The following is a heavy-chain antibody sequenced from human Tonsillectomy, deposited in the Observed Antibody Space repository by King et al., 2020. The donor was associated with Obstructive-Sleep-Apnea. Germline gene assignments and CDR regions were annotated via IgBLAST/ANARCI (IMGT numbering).Heavy chain of an antibody. J-gene: IGHJ4*02. D-gene: IGHD6-6*01. CDR2: IYPGDSDT. Sequence: VQLVESGAEVKKPGESLKISCKGSGYSFTNYWIGWVRQMPGKGLEWMGIIYPGDSDTRYSPSFQGQVTISADKSISTAYLRWSGLKASVTAMYYCARQGHSNSFSYFDYWGQGTLVTVSS. CDR1: GYSFTNYW. CDR3: ARQGHSNSFSYFDY. V-gene: IGHV5-51*01.